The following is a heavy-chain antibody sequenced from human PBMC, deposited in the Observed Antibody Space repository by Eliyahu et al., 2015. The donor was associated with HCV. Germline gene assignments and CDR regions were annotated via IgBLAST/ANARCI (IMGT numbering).Heavy chain of an antibody. V-gene: IGHV1-69*02. J-gene: IGHJ4*02. Sequence: QVQLVQSGAEVKKPGSSVKVSCKASGXTFSSYTISWVRQAPGQGLEWMGRIIPILGIANYAQKFQGRVTITADKSTSTAYMELSSLRSEDTAVYYCASERGTGTTSSDYWGQGTLVTVSS. CDR2: IIPILGIA. CDR3: ASERGTGTTSSDY. D-gene: IGHD1-1*01. CDR1: GXTFSSYT.